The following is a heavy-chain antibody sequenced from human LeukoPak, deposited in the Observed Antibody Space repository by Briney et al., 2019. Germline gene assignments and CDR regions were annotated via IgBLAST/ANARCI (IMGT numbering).Heavy chain of an antibody. CDR1: GFTFITYA. D-gene: IGHD3-22*01. CDR2: NSGSGSST. J-gene: IGHJ1*01. Sequence: PGGSLTLSCAASGFTFITYAMRWVRQAPGKGLEWVSANSGSGSSTDYAGTVKGRFTISRDNSKNTLYLQMNSLRAEDTAVYYCAKTHDYHDSSGYFIAKYFQHWGQGTLVTVSS. CDR3: AKTHDYHDSSGYFIAKYFQH. V-gene: IGHV3-23*01.